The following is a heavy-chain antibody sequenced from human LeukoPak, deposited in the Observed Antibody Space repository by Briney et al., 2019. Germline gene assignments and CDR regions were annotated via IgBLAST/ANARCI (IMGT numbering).Heavy chain of an antibody. CDR2: ISGNGDST. V-gene: IGHV3-64D*06. CDR1: GFTFSSQA. Sequence: GGSLTLSCSASGFTFSSQAMHWVPQAPGKGLEYVSVISGNGDSTYYVDSVRGRFTISRDNSKNTLYLQMSSLRAEDTAVYYCVKDRYCSSTTCYANFDSWGQGTLVTVSS. J-gene: IGHJ4*02. CDR3: VKDRYCSSTTCYANFDS. D-gene: IGHD2-2*01.